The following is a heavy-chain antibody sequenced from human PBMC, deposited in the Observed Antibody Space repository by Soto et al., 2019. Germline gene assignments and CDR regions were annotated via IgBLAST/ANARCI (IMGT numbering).Heavy chain of an antibody. CDR2: ISKGGSNL. CDR1: GFTLSSYA. CDR3: AREVECTSAFGISSSFDY. Sequence: LRLSCAASGFTLSSYAIHWVRQAPGKGLEWVTVISKGGSNLYFADSVKGRFTISRDNSKNTLYLQMNSLRSEDTAVYYCAREVECTSAFGISSSFDYWGQGTLVTVSS. V-gene: IGHV3-30-3*01. J-gene: IGHJ4*02. D-gene: IGHD2-2*01.